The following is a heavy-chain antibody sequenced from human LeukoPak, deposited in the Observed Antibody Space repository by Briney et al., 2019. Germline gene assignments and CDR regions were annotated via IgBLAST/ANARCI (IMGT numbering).Heavy chain of an antibody. CDR2: IYTSGST. D-gene: IGHD4-17*01. J-gene: IGHJ4*02. Sequence: SETLSLTCTVSGGSISSYYWSWIRQPAGKGLEWIGRIYTSGSTNYNPSLESRVTISVDGSKTQLSLRLESVTAADTAVYYCARGTITTVTDSWGPGTLVTVSS. CDR1: GGSISSYY. CDR3: ARGTITTVTDS. V-gene: IGHV4-4*07.